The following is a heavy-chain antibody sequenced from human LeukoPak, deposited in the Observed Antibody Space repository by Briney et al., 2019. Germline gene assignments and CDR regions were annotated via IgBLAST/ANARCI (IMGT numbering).Heavy chain of an antibody. J-gene: IGHJ4*02. CDR1: GFSVTNNY. V-gene: IGHV3-53*01. Sequence: GGSLRLSCAVSGFSVTNNYMSWVRQAPGKGLEWVSVFYVGGATYYADSVKGRFTISRDNARNSLYLQMNSLRAEDTAVYFCARDYTGGYYYWGQGTLVTVSS. CDR2: FYVGGAT. D-gene: IGHD1-26*01. CDR3: ARDYTGGYYY.